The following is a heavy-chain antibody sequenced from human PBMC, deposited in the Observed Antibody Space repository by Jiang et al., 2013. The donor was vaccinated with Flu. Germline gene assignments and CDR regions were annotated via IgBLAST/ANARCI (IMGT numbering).Heavy chain of an antibody. CDR2: IYPGDSDT. V-gene: IGHV5-51*03. CDR1: GYSFTSYW. J-gene: IGHJ3*01. CDR3: ARFGGLGIVGAPDDDAFDL. D-gene: IGHD1-26*01. Sequence: GAEVKKPGESLKISCKGSGYSFTSYWIGWVRQMPGKGLEWMGIIYPGDSDTRYSPSFQGQVTISADKSISTAYLQWSSLKASDTAMYYCARFGGLGIVGAPDDDAFDLWGQGTMVTVSS.